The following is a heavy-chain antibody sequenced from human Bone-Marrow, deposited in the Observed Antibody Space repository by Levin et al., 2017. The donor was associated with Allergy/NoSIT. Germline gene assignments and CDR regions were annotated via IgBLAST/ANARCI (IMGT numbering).Heavy chain of an antibody. J-gene: IGHJ6*02. V-gene: IGHV3-33*01. CDR3: ARDSVEVVEPAPDDNNQPSLLMDV. CDR1: GFTFTTYA. Sequence: GESLKISCATSGFTFTTYAMHWVRQAPGKGLEWMAVIWYDGSNEYYADSVRGRFTISRDNSKNTLYLQMNSLRAEDTAVYFCARDSVEVVEPAPDDNNQPSLLMDVWGQGDTVIVSS. CDR2: IWYDGSNE. D-gene: IGHD3-22*01.